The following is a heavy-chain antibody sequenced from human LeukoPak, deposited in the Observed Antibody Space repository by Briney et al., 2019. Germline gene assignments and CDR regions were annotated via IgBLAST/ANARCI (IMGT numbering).Heavy chain of an antibody. CDR1: GFTFNTYG. CDR2: IRYDGADK. D-gene: IGHD5-12*01. CDR3: AKDMGGYDWAYYFDY. J-gene: IGHJ4*02. V-gene: IGHV3-30*02. Sequence: QAGGSLRLSCAASGFTFNTYGMHWVRQAPDKGLEWVAFIRYDGADKYYADSVKGRFTISRDNSKNTLYLQMNSLRAEDTAVYYCAKDMGGYDWAYYFDYWGQGTLVTVSS.